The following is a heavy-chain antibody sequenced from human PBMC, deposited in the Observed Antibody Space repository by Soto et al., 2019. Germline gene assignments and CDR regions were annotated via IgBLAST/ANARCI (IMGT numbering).Heavy chain of an antibody. D-gene: IGHD2-2*01. V-gene: IGHV3-23*01. Sequence: QPGGSLRLSCAASGFTFSSYAMSWVRQAPGKGLEWVSAISGSGGSTYYADSVKGRFTISRDNSKNTLYLQMNSLRAEDTAVYYCAKDRIVVVPGWNNGMDVWGQGTTVTVSS. CDR1: GFTFSSYA. CDR2: ISGSGGST. J-gene: IGHJ6*02. CDR3: AKDRIVVVPGWNNGMDV.